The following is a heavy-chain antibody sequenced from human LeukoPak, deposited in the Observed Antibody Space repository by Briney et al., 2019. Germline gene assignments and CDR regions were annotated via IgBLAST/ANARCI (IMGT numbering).Heavy chain of an antibody. CDR3: ARVSSSWYHGMDV. J-gene: IGHJ6*02. V-gene: IGHV3-66*01. D-gene: IGHD6-13*01. CDR1: GFTVSSNY. CDR2: IYSGGST. Sequence: PGGSLRLSCAASGFTVSSNYMSWVRQAPGKGLEWVSVIYSGGSTYYADSVKGRFTISRDNSKNTLYLQMNSLRAEDTAVYYCARVSSSWYHGMDVWGQGTTVTVSS.